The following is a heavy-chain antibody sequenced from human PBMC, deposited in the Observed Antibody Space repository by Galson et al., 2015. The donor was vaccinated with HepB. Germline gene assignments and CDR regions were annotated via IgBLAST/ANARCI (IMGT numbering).Heavy chain of an antibody. V-gene: IGHV3-23*01. J-gene: IGHJ5*01. Sequence: SLRLSCAASGFAFDSHAMSWVRQAPGRGLEWISGISGNGDSTFCADSVKGRFTVSRDNSNNMLYLQMNSLRAEDAGLYFCAKGYGLFDSWAQGILVTVSS. D-gene: IGHD5-18*01. CDR3: AKGYGLFDS. CDR1: GFAFDSHA. CDR2: ISGNGDST.